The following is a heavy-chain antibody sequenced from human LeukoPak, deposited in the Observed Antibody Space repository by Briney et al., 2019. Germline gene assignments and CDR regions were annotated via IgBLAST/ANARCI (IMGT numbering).Heavy chain of an antibody. CDR1: GGSISSSSYY. D-gene: IGHD3-22*01. CDR3: ARAYYYDSSGYYYYYYYYMDV. CDR2: IYYSGST. V-gene: IGHV4-39*01. Sequence: SETLSLTCTVSGGSISSSSYYWGWIRQPPGKGLEWIGSIYYSGSTYYNPSLKRRVTISVDTSKNQFSLKLSSVTAADTAVYYCARAYYYDSSGYYYYYYYYMDVWGKGTTVTVSS. J-gene: IGHJ6*03.